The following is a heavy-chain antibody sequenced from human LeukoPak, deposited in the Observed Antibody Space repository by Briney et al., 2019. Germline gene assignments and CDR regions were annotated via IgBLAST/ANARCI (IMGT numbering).Heavy chain of an antibody. D-gene: IGHD3-10*01. CDR2: IRSKGYGGTT. CDR1: GFTFGDHA. J-gene: IGHJ4*02. CDR3: TRVRSGNDFDY. Sequence: PGGSLRLSCSASGFTFGDHAMSWVRQAPGKGLEWVGFIRSKGYGGTTEYAASVEGRLSLSRDDSKSVVYLQMSSLKTEDTAVYYCTRVRSGNDFDYWGQGTLVIVSS. V-gene: IGHV3-49*04.